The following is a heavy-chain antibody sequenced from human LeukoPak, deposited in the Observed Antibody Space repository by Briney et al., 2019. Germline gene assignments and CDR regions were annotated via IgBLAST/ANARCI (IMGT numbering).Heavy chain of an antibody. CDR1: GFTFSSYW. J-gene: IGHJ4*02. D-gene: IGHD3-22*01. CDR2: IKQDGSEK. CDR3: ARGSKDSSGYYPIDY. V-gene: IGHV3-7*01. Sequence: GGSLRLSCAASGFTFSSYWMSWVRQAPGKGLEWVANIKQDGSEKYYVDSVKGRFTISRDNAKNSLYLQMNSLRAEDTAVYYCARGSKDSSGYYPIDYWGQGTLVTVSS.